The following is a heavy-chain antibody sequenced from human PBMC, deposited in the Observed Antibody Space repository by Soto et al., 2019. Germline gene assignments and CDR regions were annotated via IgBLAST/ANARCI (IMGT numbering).Heavy chain of an antibody. CDR1: GYTLTELS. CDR2: FDPEDGET. J-gene: IGHJ6*02. CDR3: ATDTRGYSNYYYGMDV. V-gene: IGHV1-24*01. D-gene: IGHD4-4*01. Sequence: ASVKVSCKVSGYTLTELSMHWLRQAPGKGLEWMGGFDPEDGETIYAQKFQGRVTMTEDTSTDTAYMELSSLRSEDTAVYYCATDTRGYSNYYYGMDVWGQGTTVTVSS.